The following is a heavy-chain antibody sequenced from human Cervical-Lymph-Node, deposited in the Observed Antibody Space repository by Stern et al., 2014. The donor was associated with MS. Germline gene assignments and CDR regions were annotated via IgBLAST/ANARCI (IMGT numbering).Heavy chain of an antibody. CDR1: GGTFNVYA. D-gene: IGHD2/OR15-2a*01. J-gene: IGHJ6*02. CDR2: IIPIFGTA. Sequence: VQLLESGAEVKKPGSSVKVSCQASGGTFNVYAINWLRQAPGQGLEWMGGIIPIFGTANYAQKFQGRVTITADESTRTSSMQLSSLRSNDTAVYYCARDGRHRGNYGLDVWGQGTTVIVSS. CDR3: ARDGRHRGNYGLDV. V-gene: IGHV1-69*01.